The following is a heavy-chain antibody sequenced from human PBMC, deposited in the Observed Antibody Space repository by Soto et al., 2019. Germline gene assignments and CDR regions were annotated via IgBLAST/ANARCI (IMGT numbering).Heavy chain of an antibody. Sequence: PGGSLRLSCAASGFTFSSYAMSWVRQAPGKGLEWVSAISGSGGSTYYADSVKGRFTISRDNSKNTLYLQMNSLRAEDTAVYYCAKAPSYDSSGYYGGGEVRYYYYVMDVWGKGTTVTVP. J-gene: IGHJ6*04. CDR1: GFTFSSYA. CDR3: AKAPSYDSSGYYGGGEVRYYYYVMDV. CDR2: ISGSGGST. D-gene: IGHD3-22*01. V-gene: IGHV3-23*01.